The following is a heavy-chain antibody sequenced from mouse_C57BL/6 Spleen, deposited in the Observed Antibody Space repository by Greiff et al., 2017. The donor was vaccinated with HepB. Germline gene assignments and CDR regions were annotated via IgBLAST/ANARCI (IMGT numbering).Heavy chain of an antibody. D-gene: IGHD1-1*01. J-gene: IGHJ3*01. V-gene: IGHV8-8*01. CDR1: GFSLSTFGMG. CDR3: ARTLITTVVAGGPFAY. CDR2: IWWDDDK. Sequence: QVTLKVSGPGILQPSQTLSLTCSFSGFSLSTFGMGVGWIRQPSGKGLEWLAHIWWDDDKYYNPALKSRLTISKDTSKNQVFLKIANVDTADTATYYCARTLITTVVAGGPFAYWGQGTLVTVSA.